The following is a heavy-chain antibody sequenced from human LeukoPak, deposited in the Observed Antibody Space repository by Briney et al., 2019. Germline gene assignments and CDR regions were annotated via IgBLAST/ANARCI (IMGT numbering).Heavy chain of an antibody. CDR1: GWTFSDYF. CDR3: ARVPREPDSGNTTPMDV. CDR2: ISSGGSTI. D-gene: IGHD1-1*01. Sequence: GSLRLSCAGSGWTFSDYFMSWIRQAPGKGLEYVAYISSGGSTIYYADSVKGRFTISRHNAKNSLYLQLNSLRAEDTAVYYCARVPREPDSGNTTPMDVWGQGTTVTVSS. J-gene: IGHJ6*02. V-gene: IGHV3-11*01.